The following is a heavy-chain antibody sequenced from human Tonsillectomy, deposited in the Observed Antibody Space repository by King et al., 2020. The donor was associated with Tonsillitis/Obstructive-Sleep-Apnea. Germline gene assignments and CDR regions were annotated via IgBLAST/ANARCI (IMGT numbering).Heavy chain of an antibody. CDR3: ARVGLEYQLLGPWGYHGMDV. CDR2: ISSSGSTI. V-gene: IGHV3-48*03. D-gene: IGHD2-2*01. Sequence: LQLVQSGGGLVQPGGSLRLSCAASGFTFSSYEMNWVRQAPGKGLEWVSYISSSGSTIYSADSVKGRFTISRDNAKNSLSLQMNSLRAEDTAVYYCARVGLEYQLLGPWGYHGMDVWGQGTTVTVSS. CDR1: GFTFSSYE. J-gene: IGHJ6*02.